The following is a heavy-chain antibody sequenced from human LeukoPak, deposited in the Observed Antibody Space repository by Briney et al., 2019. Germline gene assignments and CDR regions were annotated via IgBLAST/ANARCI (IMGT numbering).Heavy chain of an antibody. CDR1: GYTFTSYG. CDR2: ISAYNGDT. D-gene: IGHD5-12*01. Sequence: ASVKVSCKASGYTFTSYGISWVRQAPGQGLEWMGWISAYNGDTYYTQKLQGRVTMTTDTSTSTAYMELRSLRSDDTALYYCARDFYLYTGYGRSFDYWGQGTLVTVSS. CDR3: ARDFYLYTGYGRSFDY. V-gene: IGHV1-18*01. J-gene: IGHJ4*02.